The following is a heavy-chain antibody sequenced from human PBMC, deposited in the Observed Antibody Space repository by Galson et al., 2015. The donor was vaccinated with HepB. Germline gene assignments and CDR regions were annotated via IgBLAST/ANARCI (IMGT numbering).Heavy chain of an antibody. CDR3: AKGYGDSSGSYPDY. D-gene: IGHD3-22*01. CDR1: GFTFSNFA. Sequence: SLRLSCAASGFTFSNFAMSWVRQAPGKGLEWVSTINRSGYNTYYADSVKGRFTISRDNSKNTLYLHMNSLRAEDTAVFYCAKGYGDSSGSYPDYWGQGTLVTVSS. J-gene: IGHJ4*02. V-gene: IGHV3-23*01. CDR2: INRSGYNT.